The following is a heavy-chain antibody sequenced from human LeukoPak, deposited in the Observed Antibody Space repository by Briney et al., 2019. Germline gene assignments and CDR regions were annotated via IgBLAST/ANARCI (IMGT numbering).Heavy chain of an antibody. CDR3: ARDPAGREYSSSPGYFDY. CDR1: GGSISSYY. CDR2: IYYSGST. J-gene: IGHJ4*02. D-gene: IGHD6-6*01. V-gene: IGHV4-59*01. Sequence: PSETLSLTCTVSGGSISSYYWSWIRQPPGKGLEWIGYIYYSGSTNYNPSLKSRVTISVDTSKNQFSLKLSSVTAADTAVYYCARDPAGREYSSSPGYFDYWGQGTLVTVSS.